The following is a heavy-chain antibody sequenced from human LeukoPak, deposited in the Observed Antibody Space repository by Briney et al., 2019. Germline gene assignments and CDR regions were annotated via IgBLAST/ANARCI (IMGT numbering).Heavy chain of an antibody. D-gene: IGHD3-22*01. J-gene: IGHJ4*02. V-gene: IGHV4-4*02. CDR2: IYHSGST. CDR3: ASSSGYYDSSGHFDY. CDR1: GGSISSSNW. Sequence: SETLSLTCAVSGGSISSSNWWSWVRQPPGKGLEWIGEIYHSGSTNYNPSLKSRVTISVDKSKNQFSLKLSSVTAADTAVYYCASSSGYYDSSGHFDYWGQGTLVTVSS.